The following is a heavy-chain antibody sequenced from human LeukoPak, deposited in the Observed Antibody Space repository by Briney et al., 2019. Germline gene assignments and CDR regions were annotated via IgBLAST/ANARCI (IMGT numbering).Heavy chain of an antibody. D-gene: IGHD6-13*01. Sequence: GRSLRLSCAASGFTFSSYAMHWVRQAPGKGLGWVAVISYDGSNKYYADSVKGRFTISRDNSKNTLYLQMNSLRAEDTAVYYCARAKYSSSWFDPWGQGTLVTVSS. CDR2: ISYDGSNK. CDR1: GFTFSSYA. CDR3: ARAKYSSSWFDP. V-gene: IGHV3-30*04. J-gene: IGHJ5*02.